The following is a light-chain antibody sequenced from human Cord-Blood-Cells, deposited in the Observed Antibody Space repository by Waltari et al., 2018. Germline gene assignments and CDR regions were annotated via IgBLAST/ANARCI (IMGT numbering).Light chain of an antibody. V-gene: IGLV2-11*01. Sequence: QSALTQPRSVSWSPGQSVTISCTGTSSDVGGYNYVSWYQQHPCQAPKLMIYDVSKRPSGVPDRFSGSKSGNTASLTISGLQAEDEADYYCCSYAGSYVVFGGGTKLTVL. CDR2: DVS. J-gene: IGLJ2*01. CDR1: SSDVGGYNY. CDR3: CSYAGSYVV.